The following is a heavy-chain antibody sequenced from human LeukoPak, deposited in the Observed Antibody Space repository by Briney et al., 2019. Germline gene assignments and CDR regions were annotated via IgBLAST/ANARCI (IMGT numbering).Heavy chain of an antibody. V-gene: IGHV1-18*01. Sequence: GASVKVSCWASGYTFTTYGISWVRQAPGQGLEWMGWISAYNGSTNYAQKLQGRVTMTTDTSTSTAYMELRSLRSDDTAVYYCARGQITYGSGSYYKWSFDYWGQGTLVTVSS. CDR2: ISAYNGST. CDR3: ARGQITYGSGSYYKWSFDY. CDR1: GYTFTTYG. D-gene: IGHD3-10*01. J-gene: IGHJ4*02.